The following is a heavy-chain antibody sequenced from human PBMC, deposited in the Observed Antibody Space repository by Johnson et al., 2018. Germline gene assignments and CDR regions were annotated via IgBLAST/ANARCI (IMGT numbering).Heavy chain of an antibody. CDR1: GFTFINDW. Sequence: VQLVQSGGGLAKPGGSLRVSCAASGFTFINDWMQWVRQAPGKGLEWVGRIRNKADGGTTDYAAPVEGRFTICRDDSKNTLYLQMDSLKTEDTAMYYCTTDGHIVVPDAVDIWGQGTMVTVSS. D-gene: IGHD2-21*01. V-gene: IGHV3-15*07. CDR2: IRNKADGGTT. CDR3: TTDGHIVVPDAVDI. J-gene: IGHJ3*02.